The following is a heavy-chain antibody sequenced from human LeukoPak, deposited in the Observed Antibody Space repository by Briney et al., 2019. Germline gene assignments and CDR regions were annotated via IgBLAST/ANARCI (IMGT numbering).Heavy chain of an antibody. J-gene: IGHJ4*02. V-gene: IGHV3-30*04. D-gene: IGHD2-15*01. CDR1: GFTFSSYA. CDR3: ASSSNPLVVVAATPFDY. Sequence: GGSLRLSCAASGFTFSSYAMHWVRQAPGKGLEWVAVISYDGSNKYYADSVKGRFTISRDNSKNTLYLQMNSLRAEDTAVYYCASSSNPLVVVAATPFDYWGQGTLVTVSS. CDR2: ISYDGSNK.